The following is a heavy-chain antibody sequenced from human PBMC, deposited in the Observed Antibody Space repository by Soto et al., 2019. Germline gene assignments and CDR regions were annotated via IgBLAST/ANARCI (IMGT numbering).Heavy chain of an antibody. D-gene: IGHD2-2*01. V-gene: IGHV3-48*01. J-gene: IGHJ4*02. CDR2: ITSSSGTM. CDR1: GFTFRTHS. Sequence: PEESLRHSYKPSGFTFRTHSLNWVRQAPGKGLEWISYITSSSGTMYADSVKGRFTISRDNAKNSLYLQMNSLRAEDTAVYFCVGEVGFQLIYWGQGT. CDR3: VGEVGFQLIY.